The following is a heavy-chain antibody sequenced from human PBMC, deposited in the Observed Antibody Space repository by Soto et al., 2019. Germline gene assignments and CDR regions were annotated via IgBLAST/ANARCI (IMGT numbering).Heavy chain of an antibody. CDR1: GFTFSKYA. Sequence: GVLRLSCAASGFTFSKYALTWVRQAPGKGLEWVSVISGSGGSTYFADSVKGRFTISRDNSKNTLYLQMNSLRAEDTAVYYCAKDLTMVRPIYYFDYWGQGTLVTVSS. CDR2: ISGSGGST. J-gene: IGHJ4*02. D-gene: IGHD3-10*01. CDR3: AKDLTMVRPIYYFDY. V-gene: IGHV3-23*01.